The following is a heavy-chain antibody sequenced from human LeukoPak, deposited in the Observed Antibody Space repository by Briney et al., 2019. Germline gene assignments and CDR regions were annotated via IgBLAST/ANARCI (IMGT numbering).Heavy chain of an antibody. CDR2: MNPNSANT. J-gene: IGHJ4*02. D-gene: IGHD6-13*01. CDR1: GYTFTSYD. V-gene: IGHV1-8*01. CDR3: ARGPPESRNSDY. Sequence: ASVKVSCKASGYTFTSYDINWVRQATGQGLEWMGWMNPNSANTGYAQKFQGRVTMTRNTSISTAYMELSSLRSEDTAVYYCARGPPESRNSDYWGQGTLVTVSS.